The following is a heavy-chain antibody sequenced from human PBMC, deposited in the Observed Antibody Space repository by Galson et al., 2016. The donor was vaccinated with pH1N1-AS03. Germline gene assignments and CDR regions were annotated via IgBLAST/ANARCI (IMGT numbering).Heavy chain of an antibody. V-gene: IGHV5-51*01. CDR3: ARQKYCSGGSCFLYYDAFDM. D-gene: IGHD2-15*01. CDR1: GYIFSSYW. J-gene: IGHJ3*02. CDR2: IWPADSDT. Sequence: QSGAEVKKPGESLTISCQASGYIFSSYWIGWVRQRPGKGLEWMGIIWPADSDTKYRPSFQGQLTISVDTSLNIAYLQWSSLEASDTAKYFCARQKYCSGGSCFLYYDAFDMWGQGTLVTVSS.